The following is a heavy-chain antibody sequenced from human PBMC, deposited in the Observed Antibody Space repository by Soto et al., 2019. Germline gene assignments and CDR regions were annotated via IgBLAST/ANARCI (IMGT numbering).Heavy chain of an antibody. J-gene: IGHJ6*02. V-gene: IGHV1-18*01. CDR1: GYTFTTYG. D-gene: IGHD2-15*01. CDR3: ASRCSGGSCTGNDYYYYGMDV. Sequence: ASVKVSCKASGYTFTTYGISWVRQAPGQGLEWMGWISGHNDKTIYAQKNQGRVTMTTDTSTSTAYMELRSLRSDDTAVYYCASRCSGGSCTGNDYYYYGMDVWGQGTTVTVSS. CDR2: ISGHNDKT.